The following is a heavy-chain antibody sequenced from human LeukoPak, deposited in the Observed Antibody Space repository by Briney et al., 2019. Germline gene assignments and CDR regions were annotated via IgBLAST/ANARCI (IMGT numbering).Heavy chain of an antibody. V-gene: IGHV4-61*02. J-gene: IGHJ3*02. Sequence: SETLSLTCTVSGGSISSGSYYWSWIRQPAGKGLEWIGRIYTSGSTNYNPSLKSRVTISVDTSKNQFSLKLSSVTAADTAVYDCARSSRADCGGDCWNDAFDIWGQGTMVTVSS. CDR2: IYTSGST. CDR1: GGSISSGSYY. D-gene: IGHD2-21*01. CDR3: ARSSRADCGGDCWNDAFDI.